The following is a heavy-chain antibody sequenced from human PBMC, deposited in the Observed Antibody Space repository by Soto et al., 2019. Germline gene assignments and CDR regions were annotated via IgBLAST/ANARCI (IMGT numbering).Heavy chain of an antibody. D-gene: IGHD3-22*01. CDR2: IDPSDSQT. Sequence: GESLKISCKGSGYSFAGYWVTWVRQKPGKGLEWMGRIDPSDSQTYYSPSFRGHVTISATKSITTVFLQWSSLRASDTAMYYCARQIYDSDTGPNFQYYFDSWGQGTPVTVSS. J-gene: IGHJ4*02. CDR3: ARQIYDSDTGPNFQYYFDS. CDR1: GYSFAGYW. V-gene: IGHV5-10-1*01.